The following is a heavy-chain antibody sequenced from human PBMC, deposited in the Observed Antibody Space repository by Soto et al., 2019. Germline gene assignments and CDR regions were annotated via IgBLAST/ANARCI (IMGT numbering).Heavy chain of an antibody. D-gene: IGHD6-13*01. Sequence: QVQLMQSGAEVKKPGASVKVSCKASGYTFTTYYMHWVRQAPGQGLEWMGIINPSGGGTNYAQKFQDRLTMTRDTSTSTGYMQLSSLRSEDTAVYYCAREGREQQLPRNFDYWGQGTLLTVSS. V-gene: IGHV1-46*01. J-gene: IGHJ4*02. CDR3: AREGREQQLPRNFDY. CDR2: INPSGGGT. CDR1: GYTFTTYY.